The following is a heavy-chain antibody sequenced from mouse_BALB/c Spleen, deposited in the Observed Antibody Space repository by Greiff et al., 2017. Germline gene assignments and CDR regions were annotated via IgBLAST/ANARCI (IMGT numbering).Heavy chain of an antibody. Sequence: EVQVVELGPGLVKPSQSLSLTCTVTGYSITSDYAWNWIRQFPGNKLEWMGYISYSGSTSYNPSLKSRISITRDTSKNQFFLQLNSVTTEDTATYYCALITTVVADWYFDVWGAGTTVTVSS. D-gene: IGHD1-1*01. J-gene: IGHJ1*01. CDR1: GYSITSDYA. V-gene: IGHV3-2*02. CDR3: ALITTVVADWYFDV. CDR2: ISYSGST.